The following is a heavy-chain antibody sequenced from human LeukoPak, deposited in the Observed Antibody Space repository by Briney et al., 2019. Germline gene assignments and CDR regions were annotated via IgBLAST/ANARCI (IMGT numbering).Heavy chain of an antibody. Sequence: ASVKVSCKASGYSFTNYGISWVRQAPGQGLEWMGWISGYNGNKQYAQKVQGRVTMTTDTSTNTAYMELRSLRSDDTAVYYCARDLKYNILTGFRSSFGFDPWGQGTLVTVSS. V-gene: IGHV1-18*01. J-gene: IGHJ5*02. D-gene: IGHD3-9*01. CDR1: GYSFTNYG. CDR2: ISGYNGNK. CDR3: ARDLKYNILTGFRSSFGFDP.